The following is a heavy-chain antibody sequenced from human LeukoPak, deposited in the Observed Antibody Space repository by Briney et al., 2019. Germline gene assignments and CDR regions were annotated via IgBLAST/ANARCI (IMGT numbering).Heavy chain of an antibody. Sequence: TGGSLRPSCAASGFTFSSYAMSWVRQAPGKGLEWVSAISGSGGSTYYADSVKGRFTISRDNSKNTLYLQMNSLRAEDTAVYYCAKTLRYYDSSGYYFDYWGQGTLVTVSS. CDR1: GFTFSSYA. CDR2: ISGSGGST. J-gene: IGHJ4*02. V-gene: IGHV3-23*01. D-gene: IGHD3-22*01. CDR3: AKTLRYYDSSGYYFDY.